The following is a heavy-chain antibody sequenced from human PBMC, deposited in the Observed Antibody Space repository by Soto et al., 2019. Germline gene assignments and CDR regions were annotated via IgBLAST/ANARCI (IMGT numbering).Heavy chain of an antibody. CDR2: ISGSGGST. CDR1: GFTFSSYA. D-gene: IGHD3-3*01. J-gene: IGHJ6*02. V-gene: IGHV3-23*01. CDR3: AKDQLRGGEWSLYDEGWGPTLYGMDV. Sequence: GGSLRLSCAASGFTFSSYAMSWVRQAPGKGLEWVSAISGSGGSTYYADSVKGRFTISRDNSKNTLYLQMNSLRAEDTAVYYCAKDQLRGGEWSLYDEGWGPTLYGMDVWGQGTTVTVSS.